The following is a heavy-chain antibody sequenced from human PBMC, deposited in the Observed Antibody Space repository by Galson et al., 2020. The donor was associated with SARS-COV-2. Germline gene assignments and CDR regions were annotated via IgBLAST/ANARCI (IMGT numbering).Heavy chain of an antibody. CDR3: ARVSTSGWYLLGDY. J-gene: IGHJ4*02. V-gene: IGHV1-18*01. Sequence: ASVKVSCEASGYTFTSHGISWVRQAPGQGLEWMGWISAYNGDSNYLKKFQGRVTMTTDASTSTVYMELRNLRSDDTAVYFCARVSTSGWYLLGDYWGQGTLITVSS. D-gene: IGHD6-19*01. CDR2: ISAYNGDS. CDR1: GYTFTSHG.